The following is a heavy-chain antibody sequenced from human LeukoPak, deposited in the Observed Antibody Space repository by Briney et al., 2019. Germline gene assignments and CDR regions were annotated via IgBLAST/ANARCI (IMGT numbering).Heavy chain of an antibody. D-gene: IGHD3-22*01. CDR2: IYYSGST. J-gene: IGHJ3*02. CDR1: GGSISSYY. Sequence: PSETLSLTCTVSGGSISSYYWSWIRQPPGKGLEWIGYIYYSGSTNYNPSLKSRVTISVDTSKNQFSLKLSSVTAADTAVYYCARPSGGGYYYDSSGYYAPAAFDIWGQGTMVTVSS. V-gene: IGHV4-59*08. CDR3: ARPSGGGYYYDSSGYYAPAAFDI.